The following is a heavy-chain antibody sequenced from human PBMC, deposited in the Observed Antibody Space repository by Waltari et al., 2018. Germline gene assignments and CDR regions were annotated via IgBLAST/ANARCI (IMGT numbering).Heavy chain of an antibody. J-gene: IGHJ4*02. D-gene: IGHD7-27*01. V-gene: IGHV3-73*01. CDR1: GLIFSDFA. CDR3: VRPFELGID. CDR2: IRSRTKGDAT. Sequence: EVQLVESGGALVQPGGSRKLSCAASGLIFSDFAIHWVRQASGKGPEWVGRIRSRTKGDATAYTASVEGRFTISRDDSKNTVYLQMNSLKTDDTAVYYCVRPFELGIDWGQGTLVTVSS.